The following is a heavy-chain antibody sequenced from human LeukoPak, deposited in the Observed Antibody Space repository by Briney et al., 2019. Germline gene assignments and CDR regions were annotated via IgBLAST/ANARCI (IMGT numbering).Heavy chain of an antibody. V-gene: IGHV3-30-3*01. CDR2: RSYDGSNK. D-gene: IGHD2-15*01. CDR3: AGGCIGYCSGGSCYRFDY. Sequence: WGSLRLSCAASGFTFSSYAMHWGRQAPGKGLELVAVRSYDGSNKYYADSVHGRFTITRVNSKNTLYLQMHSPRAEDTAVYYCAGGCIGYCSGGSCYRFDYWGQGTLVTVSS. CDR1: GFTFSSYA. J-gene: IGHJ4*02.